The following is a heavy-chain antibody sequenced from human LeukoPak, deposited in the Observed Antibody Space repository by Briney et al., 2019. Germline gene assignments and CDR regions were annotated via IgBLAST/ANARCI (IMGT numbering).Heavy chain of an antibody. J-gene: IGHJ4*02. CDR2: IYSGGST. Sequence: GGSLRLSCAASGFTVSSNYMSWVRQAPGKGLEWVSVIYSGGSTYYADSVKGRFTSSRDNSKNTLYLQMNSLRAEDTAVYYCGRDSVAWSFDYRGQGTLVTVSS. V-gene: IGHV3-66*02. CDR1: GFTVSSNY. CDR3: GRDSVAWSFDY. D-gene: IGHD2-15*01.